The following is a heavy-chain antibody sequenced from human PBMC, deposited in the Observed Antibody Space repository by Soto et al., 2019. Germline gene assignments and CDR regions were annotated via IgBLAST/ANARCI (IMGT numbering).Heavy chain of an antibody. D-gene: IGHD5-12*01. CDR1: GFTFSSYS. J-gene: IGHJ4*02. CDR3: ARGGYDTQNFDY. CDR2: ISSFISTI. Sequence: PGGSLRLSCAASGFTFSSYSMNWVRQAPGKGLEWVSYISSFISTIYYADSVKGRFTISRDNAKNSLYLQMNSLRAEDTAVYYCARGGYDTQNFDYWGQGTLVTVS. V-gene: IGHV3-48*01.